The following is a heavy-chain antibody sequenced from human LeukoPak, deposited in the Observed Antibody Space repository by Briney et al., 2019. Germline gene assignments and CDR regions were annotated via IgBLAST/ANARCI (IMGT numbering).Heavy chain of an antibody. J-gene: IGHJ6*02. V-gene: IGHV3-11*01. CDR1: EFTFRDYY. Sequence: GGPLRLSCAASEFTFRDYYMSWIRQAPGKGLEGVSDISSSGSTIYYADSVKGRFTISRDNAKKSLYLQMNSLRAEDTAVYYCARGRGYGSGSYYGMDVWGQGTTVTVSS. D-gene: IGHD3-10*01. CDR2: ISSSGSTI. CDR3: ARGRGYGSGSYYGMDV.